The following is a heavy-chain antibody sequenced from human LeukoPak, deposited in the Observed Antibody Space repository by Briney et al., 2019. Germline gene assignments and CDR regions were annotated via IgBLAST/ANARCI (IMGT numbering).Heavy chain of an antibody. CDR1: GFTFSSYG. CDR3: ASDMVRGVIITAIGDY. V-gene: IGHV3-33*01. D-gene: IGHD3-10*01. Sequence: GGSLRLSCAASGFTFSSYGMHWVRQAPGKGLEWVAVIWYDGSNKYYADSVKGRFTISRDNSKNTLYLQMNSLRAEDTAVYYCASDMVRGVIITAIGDYWGQGTLVTVSS. CDR2: IWYDGSNK. J-gene: IGHJ4*02.